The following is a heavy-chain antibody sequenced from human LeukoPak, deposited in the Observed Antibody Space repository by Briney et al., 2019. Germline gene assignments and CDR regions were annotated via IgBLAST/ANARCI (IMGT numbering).Heavy chain of an antibody. Sequence: PGRSLRLSCAASGFTFSSYAMHWVRQAPGKGLEWVAVISYDGSNKYYADSVKGRFTISRDNSKNTLYLQMNSLRAEDTAVYYCARERRWDCSSTSCPFDPWGQGTLVTVSS. CDR1: GFTFSSYA. J-gene: IGHJ5*02. CDR2: ISYDGSNK. D-gene: IGHD2-2*01. CDR3: ARERRWDCSSTSCPFDP. V-gene: IGHV3-30-3*01.